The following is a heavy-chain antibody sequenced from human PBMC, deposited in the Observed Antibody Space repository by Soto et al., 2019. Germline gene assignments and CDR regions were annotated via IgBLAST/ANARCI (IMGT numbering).Heavy chain of an antibody. V-gene: IGHV3-21*01. CDR2: ISSSSSYI. CDR1: GFTFSSYS. D-gene: IGHD3-22*01. CDR3: ARDSEGGYYYDGSGYYYFDY. J-gene: IGHJ4*02. Sequence: GGSLRLSCAASGFTFSSYSMNWVRQAPGKGLEWVSSISSSSSYIYYADSVKGRFTISRDNAKNSLYLQMNSLRAEDTAVYYCARDSEGGYYYDGSGYYYFDYWGQGTLVTVSS.